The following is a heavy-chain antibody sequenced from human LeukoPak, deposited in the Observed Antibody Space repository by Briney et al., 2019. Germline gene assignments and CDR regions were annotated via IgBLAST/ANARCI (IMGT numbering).Heavy chain of an antibody. V-gene: IGHV3-30*18. J-gene: IGHJ4*02. CDR2: ISYDGGNK. CDR1: GFTFSSYG. CDR3: AKDHRIAAAGSPPRETVDY. D-gene: IGHD6-13*01. Sequence: GGSLRLSCAASGFTFSSYGMHWVRQAPGKGLEWVAVISYDGGNKYYADSVKGRFTISRDNSKNTLYLQMNSLRAEDTAVYYCAKDHRIAAAGSPPRETVDYWGQGTLVTVSS.